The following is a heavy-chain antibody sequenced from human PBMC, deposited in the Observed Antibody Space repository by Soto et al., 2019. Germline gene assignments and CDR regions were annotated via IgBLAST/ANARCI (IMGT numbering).Heavy chain of an antibody. Sequence: GESLKISCKGSGYTFTAYWIAWVRQLPGKGLEWLGIIDPGDSETRYSPSFPGQVTISADKSITTAYLQMTSLKASNTAMDYFARQLSAEADIDYWGPGTQVTVSS. CDR2: IDPGDSET. CDR1: GYTFTAYW. D-gene: IGHD6-13*01. V-gene: IGHV5-51*01. J-gene: IGHJ4*02. CDR3: ARQLSAEADIDY.